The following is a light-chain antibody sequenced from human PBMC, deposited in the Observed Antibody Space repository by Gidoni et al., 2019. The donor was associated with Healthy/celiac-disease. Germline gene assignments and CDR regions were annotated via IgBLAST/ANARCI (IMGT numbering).Light chain of an antibody. J-gene: IGLJ1*01. CDR2: DVS. CDR1: SSDVGGYNY. Sequence: ISCTGTSSDVGGYNYVSWYQQHPGKAPKLMIYDVSKRPSGVPDRFSGSKSGNTASLTISGLQAEDEADYYCCSYAGSYTFYVFGTGTKVTVL. V-gene: IGLV2-11*01. CDR3: CSYAGSYTFYV.